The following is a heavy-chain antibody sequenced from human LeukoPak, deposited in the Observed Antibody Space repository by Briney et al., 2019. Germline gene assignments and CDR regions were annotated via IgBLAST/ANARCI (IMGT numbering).Heavy chain of an antibody. CDR2: ISGSGTTI. J-gene: IGHJ4*02. D-gene: IGHD4-11*01. Sequence: PGRSPRLSCAPSVFTYFDFGVNCVRRAPEEGVEWVSYISGSGTTIDWADYEKGRFAISRDNVKNSLSLQISRLRAEDTAVYYCARSAYAYSFDYWGQGTVVSVCS. CDR1: VFTYFDFG. CDR3: ARSAYAYSFDY. V-gene: IGHV3-48*03.